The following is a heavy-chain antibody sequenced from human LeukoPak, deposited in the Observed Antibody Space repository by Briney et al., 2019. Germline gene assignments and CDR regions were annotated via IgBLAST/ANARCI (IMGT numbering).Heavy chain of an antibody. CDR3: ARGWGSTSCSDY. Sequence: SETLSLTCAVYGGSFSGYYWSWIRQPPGKGLEWIGEINHSGSTNYNPSLKSRVTISVDTSKTQFSLKLSSVTAADTAVYYCARGWGSTSCSDYWGQGTLVTVSS. CDR1: GGSFSGYY. V-gene: IGHV4-34*01. CDR2: INHSGST. D-gene: IGHD2-2*01. J-gene: IGHJ4*02.